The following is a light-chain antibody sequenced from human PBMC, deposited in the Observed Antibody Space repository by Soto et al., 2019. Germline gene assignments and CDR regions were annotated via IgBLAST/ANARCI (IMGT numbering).Light chain of an antibody. J-gene: IGKJ2*01. Sequence: EIVLTQSPDTLSLSPGERATLSCRASQSVRSYLAWYQQKPGQAPRLLIYDASNRATGIPARFSGRGSGTDFTLTISSLEPEDFAVYYCQQRSNWPPGYTFGQGTKLEIK. CDR1: QSVRSY. CDR2: DAS. V-gene: IGKV3-11*01. CDR3: QQRSNWPPGYT.